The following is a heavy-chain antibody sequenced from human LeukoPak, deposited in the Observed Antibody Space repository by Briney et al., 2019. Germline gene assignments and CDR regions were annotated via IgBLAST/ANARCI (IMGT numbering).Heavy chain of an antibody. Sequence: GSLRLSCAASGFTFSSYSMNWVRQAPGKGLEWVSPISSSSSTIYYADSVKGRFTISRDNAKNSLYLQMNSLRAEDTAVYYCAELGITMIGGVWGKGTTVTISS. CDR2: ISSSSSTI. V-gene: IGHV3-48*04. CDR1: GFTFSSYS. CDR3: AELGITMIGGV. J-gene: IGHJ6*04. D-gene: IGHD3-10*02.